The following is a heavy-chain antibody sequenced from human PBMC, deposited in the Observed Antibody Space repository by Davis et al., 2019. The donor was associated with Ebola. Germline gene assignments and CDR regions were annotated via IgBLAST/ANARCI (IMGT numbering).Heavy chain of an antibody. CDR1: GFTFGDYA. Sequence: GESLKISCTASGFTFGDYAMSWFRQAPGKGLEWVGFIRSKAYGGTTEYAASVKGRFTISRDDSKSIAYLQMNSLKTEDTAVYYCTRAFWGRSYYYYYYGMDVWGKGTTVTVSS. CDR3: TRAFWGRSYYYYYYGMDV. CDR2: IRSKAYGGTT. V-gene: IGHV3-49*03. J-gene: IGHJ6*04. D-gene: IGHD7-27*01.